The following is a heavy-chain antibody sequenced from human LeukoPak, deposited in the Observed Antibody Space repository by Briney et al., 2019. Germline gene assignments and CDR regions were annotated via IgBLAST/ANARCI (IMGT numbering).Heavy chain of an antibody. Sequence: GGSLRLSCATSGFTFSTNSMNWVRQAPGKGLEWLSYITSSSSLIYYADSVKGRFTISRDNAKNSLYLQMNSLRAEDTAVYYCVTDGAVTGDWGQGTLVTVSS. V-gene: IGHV3-48*04. CDR2: ITSSSSLI. D-gene: IGHD6-19*01. CDR3: VTDGAVTGD. J-gene: IGHJ4*02. CDR1: GFTFSTNS.